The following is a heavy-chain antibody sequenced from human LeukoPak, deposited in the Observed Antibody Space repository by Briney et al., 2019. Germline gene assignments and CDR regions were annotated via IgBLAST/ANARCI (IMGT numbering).Heavy chain of an antibody. CDR3: ATVYSGYDLGFDY. D-gene: IGHD5-12*01. J-gene: IGHJ4*02. V-gene: IGHV1-24*01. Sequence: ASVKVSCKVSGYTLTELSMHWVRQAPGKGLEWMGGFDPEDGETIYAQKFQGRVTVTEDTSTDTAYMELSSLRSEDTAVYYCATVYSGYDLGFDYWGQGTLVTVSS. CDR2: FDPEDGET. CDR1: GYTLTELS.